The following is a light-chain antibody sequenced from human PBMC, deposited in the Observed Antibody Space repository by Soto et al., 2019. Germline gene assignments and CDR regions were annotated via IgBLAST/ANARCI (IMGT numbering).Light chain of an antibody. V-gene: IGKV4-1*01. CDR1: QTVLHGSNY. J-gene: IGKJ1*01. Sequence: DIVMTQSPDSLAVSLGERATINCKSSQTVLHGSNYLAWYQQKPGQPPKLLIYWASTRESGVPDRFSGSGSGTDFTLTISSLQAEDVAVYYCRQYYTTPVTFGQGTKVEIK. CDR2: WAS. CDR3: RQYYTTPVT.